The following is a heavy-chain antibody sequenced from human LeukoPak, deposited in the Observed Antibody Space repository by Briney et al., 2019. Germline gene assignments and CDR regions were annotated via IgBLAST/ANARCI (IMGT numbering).Heavy chain of an antibody. CDR1: GGTFSSYA. Sequence: ASVKVSCKASGGTFSSYAFSWVRQAPGQGLEWMGWINPNSGGTNYAQKFQGRVTMTRDTSTSTAYMELRSLRSDDTAVYYCARDVSHRLFYDSSGYYILFDYWGQGTLVTVSS. V-gene: IGHV1-2*02. J-gene: IGHJ4*02. CDR2: INPNSGGT. D-gene: IGHD3-22*01. CDR3: ARDVSHRLFYDSSGYYILFDY.